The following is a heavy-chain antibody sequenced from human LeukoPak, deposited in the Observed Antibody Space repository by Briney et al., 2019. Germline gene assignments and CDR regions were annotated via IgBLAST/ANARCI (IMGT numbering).Heavy chain of an antibody. CDR3: ASDPYSLRGVIFDY. Sequence: PGGSLRLSCAASGFTFSSYSMNWVRQAPGKGLEWVSSISSSSSYIYYADSVKGRFTISRDNAKNSLYLQMNSLRAEDTAVYYCASDPYSLRGVIFDYWGQGTLVTVSS. V-gene: IGHV3-21*01. D-gene: IGHD3-10*01. CDR2: ISSSSSYI. CDR1: GFTFSSYS. J-gene: IGHJ4*02.